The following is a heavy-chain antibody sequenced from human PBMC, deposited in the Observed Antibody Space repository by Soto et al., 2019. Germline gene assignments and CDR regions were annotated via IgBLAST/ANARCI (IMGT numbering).Heavy chain of an antibody. CDR2: ISAYNGNT. CDR1: GYTFTSYG. D-gene: IGHD3-9*01. CDR3: ARDSATDYDILTGPYYFDY. V-gene: IGHV1-18*01. Sequence: GASVKVSCKASGYTFTSYGISWVRQAPGQGLEWMGWISAYNGNTNYAQKLQGRVTMTTDTSTSTAYMELRSLRSDDTAVYYCARDSATDYDILTGPYYFDYWGQGTLVTVSS. J-gene: IGHJ4*02.